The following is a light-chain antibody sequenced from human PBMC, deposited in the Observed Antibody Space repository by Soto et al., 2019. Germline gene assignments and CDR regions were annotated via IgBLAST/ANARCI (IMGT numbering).Light chain of an antibody. J-gene: IGLJ3*02. V-gene: IGLV2-8*01. CDR1: SSDVGDYNY. CDR2: EVS. Sequence: QSVLTQPPSASGSPGQSVTIYCTGTSSDVGDYNYVSWYQQHPGKAPKLMIYEVSKRPSGVHHRFSGSKSGNTASLTVAGLQAEDEADYYCSSYAGSNNWVFGGGTQLTVL. CDR3: SSYAGSNNWV.